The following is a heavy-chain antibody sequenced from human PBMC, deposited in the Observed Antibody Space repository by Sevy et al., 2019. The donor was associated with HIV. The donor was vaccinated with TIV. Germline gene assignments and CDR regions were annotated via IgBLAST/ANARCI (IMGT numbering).Heavy chain of an antibody. Sequence: GGSLRLSCAASGFTFSSYAMSWVRQAPGKGLEWVGRIKSQTDGGTTDYAAPVKGRFTISRDDSKNTLYLQMNSLKTEDTAVYYCTTEPVTLFGVVISSNFDYWGQGTLVTVSS. CDR3: TTEPVTLFGVVISSNFDY. CDR1: GFTFSSYA. CDR2: IKSQTDGGTT. J-gene: IGHJ4*02. V-gene: IGHV3-15*01. D-gene: IGHD3-3*01.